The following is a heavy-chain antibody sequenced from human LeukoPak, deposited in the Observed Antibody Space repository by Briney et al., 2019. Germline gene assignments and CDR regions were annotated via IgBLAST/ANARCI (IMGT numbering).Heavy chain of an antibody. V-gene: IGHV4-59*08. D-gene: IGHD3-10*01. Sequence: PSETLSLTCTVSGGSISIYFWSWIRQPPGKGLEWIGYIYYSGSPHYNPSLKSRVTISIDTSKNQLSLKMTSVTAAGTAVYYCARLGGSLNWFDPGGEGTLVTVSS. CDR2: IYYSGSP. CDR3: ARLGGSLNWFDP. J-gene: IGHJ5*02. CDR1: GGSISIYF.